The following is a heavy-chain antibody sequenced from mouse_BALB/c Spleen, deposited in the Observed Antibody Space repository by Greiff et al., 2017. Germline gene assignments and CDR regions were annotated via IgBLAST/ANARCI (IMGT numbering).Heavy chain of an antibody. CDR2: IYPGDGDT. D-gene: IGHD1-1*01. V-gene: IGHV1-87*01. J-gene: IGHJ3*01. CDR1: GYTFTSYW. CDR3: ASQYYYGSSPWLAY. Sequence: QVQLKQSGAELARPGASVKLSCKASGYTFTSYWMQWVNQRPGQGLEWIGAIYPGDGDTRYTQKFKGKATLTADKSSSTAYMQLSSLASEDSAVYYCASQYYYGSSPWLAYWGQGTLVTVSA.